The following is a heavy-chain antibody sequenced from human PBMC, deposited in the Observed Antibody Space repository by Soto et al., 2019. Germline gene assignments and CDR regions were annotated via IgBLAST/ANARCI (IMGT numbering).Heavy chain of an antibody. V-gene: IGHV4-31*03. CDR2: IYYSGST. J-gene: IGHJ3*02. D-gene: IGHD4-17*01. CDR3: ARVTYGDYVSQWAFDI. Sequence: KSSETLSLTCTVSGGSISSGGYYWSWIRQHPGKGLEWIGYIYYSGSTYYNPSLKSRVTISVDTSKNQFSLKLSSVTAADTAVYYCARVTYGDYVSQWAFDIWGQGTMVTVSS. CDR1: GGSISSGGYY.